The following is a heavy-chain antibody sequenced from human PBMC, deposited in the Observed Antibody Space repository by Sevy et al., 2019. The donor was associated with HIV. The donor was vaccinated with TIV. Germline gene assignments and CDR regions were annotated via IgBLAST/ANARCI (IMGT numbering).Heavy chain of an antibody. D-gene: IGHD5-18*01. CDR2: IYYSGST. V-gene: IGHV4-59*13. J-gene: IGHJ6*02. Sequence: SETLSLTCTVSGGSISSYYWSWIRQPPGKGLEWIGYIYYSGSTNYNPSLKSRVTISVDTSKNQVSLKLSSVTAEDTAEYYWARVRGYSYDRRNDYYCYGMGVWGQGTTVTVSS. CDR1: GGSISSYY. CDR3: ARVRGYSYDRRNDYYCYGMGV.